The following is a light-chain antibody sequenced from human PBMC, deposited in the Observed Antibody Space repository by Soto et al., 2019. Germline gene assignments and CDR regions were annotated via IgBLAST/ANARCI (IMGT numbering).Light chain of an antibody. Sequence: DIQMTQSPSTLSASVGDRVTITCRASQSIGSWLAWYQQKPGKAPKLLIYKASSLESGVPSRFSGSGSGTEFTLTISSLQPDDFATYYCQQYNSYNTFGQGTKLEIK. CDR1: QSIGSW. J-gene: IGKJ2*01. CDR3: QQYNSYNT. CDR2: KAS. V-gene: IGKV1-5*03.